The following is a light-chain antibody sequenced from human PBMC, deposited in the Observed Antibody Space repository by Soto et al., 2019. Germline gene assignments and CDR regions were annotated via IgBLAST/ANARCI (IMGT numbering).Light chain of an antibody. Sequence: DLQLTQSPSFLSASVGDRVTITCRASQGSSHYLAWYQQMPGKAPTLLLYATSTLQSGIPPRFRGRGSGSEYTLTNTSLQPEDFATYYCHQLVSSLSVTFGGGTKVQI. CDR3: HQLVSSLSVT. CDR1: QGSSHY. V-gene: IGKV1-9*01. J-gene: IGKJ4*01. CDR2: ATS.